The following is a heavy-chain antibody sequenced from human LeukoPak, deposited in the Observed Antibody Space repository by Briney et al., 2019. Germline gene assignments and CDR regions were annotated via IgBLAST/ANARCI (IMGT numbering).Heavy chain of an antibody. V-gene: IGHV1-18*01. D-gene: IGHD1-26*01. CDR2: IDPYSGNT. J-gene: IGHJ3*02. CDR1: GYTFKSYA. Sequence: ASVKVSCKASGYTFKSYAITWVRQAPGQGLEWMGWIDPYSGNTNYAQKFQGGVTMTTETLTSTADMEVTSLRSDDTAVYYCARGVGNEGLTIWGQGTLVTVSS. CDR3: ARGVGNEGLTI.